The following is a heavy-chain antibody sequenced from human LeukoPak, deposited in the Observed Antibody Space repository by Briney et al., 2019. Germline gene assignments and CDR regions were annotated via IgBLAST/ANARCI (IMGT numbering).Heavy chain of an antibody. Sequence: PSETLSLTCAVYGGSFSGYYWSWIRQPPGKGLEWIGEINHSGSTNYNPSLKSRVTISVDTSKNQFSLRLSSVTAADTAVYYCARGAIRGYRPAAHLDYWGQGTLVTVSS. V-gene: IGHV4-34*01. CDR2: INHSGST. D-gene: IGHD5-18*01. J-gene: IGHJ4*02. CDR3: ARGAIRGYRPAAHLDY. CDR1: GGSFSGYY.